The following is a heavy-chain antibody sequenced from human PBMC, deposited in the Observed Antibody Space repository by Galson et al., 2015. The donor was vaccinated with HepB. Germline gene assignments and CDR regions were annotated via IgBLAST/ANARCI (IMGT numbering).Heavy chain of an antibody. CDR3: ARAYSSTYMDV. J-gene: IGHJ6*03. CDR1: GGSISSGGYS. D-gene: IGHD2-2*01. CDR2: VYESGST. V-gene: IGHV4-30-2*01. Sequence: TLSLTCAVSGGSISSGGYSWTWIRQPPGEGLECIGYVYESGSTYYNPSLKSRVSISVDTSKNHFSLKLTSVTAADTAVYYCARAYSSTYMDVWGKGTTVTVSS.